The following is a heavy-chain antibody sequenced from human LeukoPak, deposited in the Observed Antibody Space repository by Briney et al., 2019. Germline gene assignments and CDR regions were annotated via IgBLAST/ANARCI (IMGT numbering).Heavy chain of an antibody. CDR2: IRQDGSEK. Sequence: GGSLRLSCAASGFTFSNYWMSWVRQAPGKGLEWVAIIRQDGSEKKYVDSVKGRFTISRDNAKNSLYLGMNSLRAEDTAVYYCTRFSRSSSSNYWGQGTLVTVSS. V-gene: IGHV3-7*01. CDR3: TRFSRSSSSNY. D-gene: IGHD6-6*01. CDR1: GFTFSNYW. J-gene: IGHJ4*02.